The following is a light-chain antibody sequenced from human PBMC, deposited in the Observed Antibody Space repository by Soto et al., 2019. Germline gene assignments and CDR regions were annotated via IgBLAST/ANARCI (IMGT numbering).Light chain of an antibody. V-gene: IGKV3-15*01. CDR2: GAS. CDR3: HQYNNWPPWT. Sequence: IRLTQAAGTLSLSPGERAPLSCRASQSVSSSYLAWYQQKPGQAPRLLIYGASTRATGIPARFSGSGSGTEFTLTISSLQSEDYAVYYCHQYNNWPPWTFGQ. CDR1: QSVSSSY. J-gene: IGKJ1*01.